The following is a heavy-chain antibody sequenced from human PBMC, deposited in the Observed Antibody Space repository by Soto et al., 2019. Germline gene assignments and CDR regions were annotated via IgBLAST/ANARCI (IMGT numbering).Heavy chain of an antibody. CDR3: ARDLDPSPDIDWFDP. CDR2: ISSDGTNK. D-gene: IGHD5-12*01. V-gene: IGHV3-30*04. CDR1: GFTFSDYP. Sequence: GGSLRLSCAASGFTFSDYPMHWVRQAPGKGLEWVAVISSDGTNKYYPDFVKGRFTISRDNSKNTLYLQMNSLRAEDTAVYYCARDLDPSPDIDWFDPWGHGTLVTVSS. J-gene: IGHJ5*02.